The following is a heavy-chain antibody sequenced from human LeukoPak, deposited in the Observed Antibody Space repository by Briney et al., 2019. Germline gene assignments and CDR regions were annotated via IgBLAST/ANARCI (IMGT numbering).Heavy chain of an antibody. D-gene: IGHD3-10*02. CDR1: GFTFTSYD. V-gene: IGHV3-48*03. CDR3: ARDSYMFGSDY. J-gene: IGHJ4*02. Sequence: PGGSLRLSCVASGFTFTSYDFNWVRQAPGKGLEWVSYISNGGGTISYADSVKGRFTISRDNAKNSVFLQMNTLRAEDTAVYYCARDSYMFGSDYWGRGTLVTVSS. CDR2: ISNGGGTI.